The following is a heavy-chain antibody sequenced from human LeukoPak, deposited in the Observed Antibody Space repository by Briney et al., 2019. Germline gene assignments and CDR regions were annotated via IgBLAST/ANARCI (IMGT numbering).Heavy chain of an antibody. V-gene: IGHV4-4*07. CDR2: IYTSGST. CDR3: ARVPTVSFFDY. CDR1: GVSISSYY. Sequence: SETLSLTCTVSGVSISSYYWSWIRQPAGKGLEWIGRIYTSGSTNYNPSLKSRVTMSVDTSRNQFSLKLNSVTAADTAVYYCARVPTVSFFDYWGQGTLVTVSS. D-gene: IGHD4-17*01. J-gene: IGHJ4*02.